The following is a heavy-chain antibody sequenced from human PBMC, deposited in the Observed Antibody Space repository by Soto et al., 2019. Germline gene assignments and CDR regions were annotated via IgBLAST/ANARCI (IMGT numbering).Heavy chain of an antibody. CDR2: ISGSGGRA. V-gene: IGHV3-23*01. J-gene: IGHJ4*02. CDR1: GFTFINYA. D-gene: IGHD3-10*01. CDR3: AKYYASGSYSHFDS. Sequence: EVQLLESGGDLVQPGGSLRLSCAASGFTFINYAMSWVRQAPGLGLEWVSSISGSGGRADYADSVRGRFTISRDNSKKTLSLQMNSLRVDDTAIYYCAKYYASGSYSHFDSWGQGTLVTVSS.